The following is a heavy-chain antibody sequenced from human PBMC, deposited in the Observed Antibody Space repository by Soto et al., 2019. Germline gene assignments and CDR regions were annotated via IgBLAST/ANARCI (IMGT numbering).Heavy chain of an antibody. Sequence: SETLSLTCTVSGGSVSSGSYYWSWIRQPPGKGPEWIGYIYYSGSTNYNPSLKSRVTISVDTSKNQFSLKLSSVTAADTAVYYCARARIVEATSWFDPWGQGTLVPVSS. CDR2: IYYSGST. J-gene: IGHJ5*02. V-gene: IGHV4-61*01. D-gene: IGHD1-26*01. CDR3: ARARIVEATSWFDP. CDR1: GGSVSSGSYY.